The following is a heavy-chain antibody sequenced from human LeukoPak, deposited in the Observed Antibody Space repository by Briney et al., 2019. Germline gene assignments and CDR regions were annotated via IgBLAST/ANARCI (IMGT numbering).Heavy chain of an antibody. Sequence: ASVKVSYKASGGTFSSYAISWVRQAPGQGLEWMGIINPSGGSTSYAQKFQGRVTMTRDTSTSTVYMELSSLRSEDTAVYYCAREARVVDYYYGMDVWGQGTTVTVSS. V-gene: IGHV1-46*01. D-gene: IGHD2-15*01. CDR2: INPSGGST. J-gene: IGHJ6*02. CDR1: GGTFSSYA. CDR3: AREARVVDYYYGMDV.